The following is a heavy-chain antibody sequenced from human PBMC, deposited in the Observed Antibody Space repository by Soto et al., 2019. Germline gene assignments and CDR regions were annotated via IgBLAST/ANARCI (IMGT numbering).Heavy chain of an antibody. J-gene: IGHJ4*02. Sequence: GGSLRLSCAASGFTFSSYGMHWVRQAPGKGLEWVAVIWYDGSNKYYADSVKGRFTISRDNSKNTLYLQMNSLRAEDTAVYYCARGGPSYGDYVDYWGQGTLVTVSS. CDR3: ARGGPSYGDYVDY. CDR2: IWYDGSNK. D-gene: IGHD4-17*01. CDR1: GFTFSSYG. V-gene: IGHV3-33*01.